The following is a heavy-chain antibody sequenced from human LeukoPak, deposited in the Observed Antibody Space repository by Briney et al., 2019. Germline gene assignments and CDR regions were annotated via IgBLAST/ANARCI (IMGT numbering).Heavy chain of an antibody. D-gene: IGHD3-16*02. Sequence: PSETLSLTCTVFGYSISSGYYWGWIRQPPGKGLEWIGTIFHSGSTYYNPSLKSRVTISVDTSKNQFSLKLSSVTAADTAVYYFARVDRMGDLSYGAKETRVPVS. V-gene: IGHV4-38-2*02. CDR3: ARVDRMGDLSY. CDR1: GYSISSGYY. CDR2: IFHSGST. J-gene: IGHJ4*02.